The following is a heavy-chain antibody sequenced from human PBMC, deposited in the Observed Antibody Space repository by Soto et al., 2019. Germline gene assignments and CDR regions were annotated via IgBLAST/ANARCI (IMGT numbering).Heavy chain of an antibody. J-gene: IGHJ6*02. CDR2: ISSSSSYI. V-gene: IGHV3-21*01. D-gene: IGHD3-3*01. CDR1: GFTFSSYS. Sequence: VGSLRLSCTASGFTFSSYSMNWVRQAPGKGLEWVSSISSSSSYIYYADSVKGRFTISRDNAKNSLYLQMNSLRAEDTAVYYCASKYYDFWSGYMDVWGQGTTVTVSS. CDR3: ASKYYDFWSGYMDV.